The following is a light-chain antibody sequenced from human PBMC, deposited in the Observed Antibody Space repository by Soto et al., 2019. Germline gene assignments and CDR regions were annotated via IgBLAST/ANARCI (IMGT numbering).Light chain of an antibody. V-gene: IGKV3-15*01. CDR3: QQYNNWPPHT. Sequence: EIVMTQSPATLSVSPGESATLSCRASQSVNTNLAWYQQKPGRAPRLLIHGASTRATGIPARFSGSWSGTEFTLNISSLQSEDFAVYYCQQYNNWPPHTFGQGTKLEIK. J-gene: IGKJ2*01. CDR1: QSVNTN. CDR2: GAS.